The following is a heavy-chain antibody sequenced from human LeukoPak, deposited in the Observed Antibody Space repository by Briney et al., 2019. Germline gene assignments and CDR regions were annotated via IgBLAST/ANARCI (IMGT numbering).Heavy chain of an antibody. Sequence: PGGSLRLSCAASGFTFSSYAMSWVRQAPGKGLEWVSTIIGSGGSTDYADSVKGRFTISRDNSRNTLYLQMISLRAEDTAVYYCAKLAGYCSSRSCWYLDYWGQGTLVTVSS. CDR2: IIGSGGST. V-gene: IGHV3-23*01. CDR3: AKLAGYCSSRSCWYLDY. J-gene: IGHJ4*02. CDR1: GFTFSSYA. D-gene: IGHD2-2*01.